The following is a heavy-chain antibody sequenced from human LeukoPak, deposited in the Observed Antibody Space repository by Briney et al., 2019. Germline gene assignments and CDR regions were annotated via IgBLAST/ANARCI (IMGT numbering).Heavy chain of an antibody. D-gene: IGHD2-21*02. J-gene: IGHJ4*02. V-gene: IGHV3-30*03. CDR3: ARDGLRRPPTPYCGGDCPLDY. CDR2: ISYDGSKK. Sequence: GGSLRLSCAASGFTFSNYGMHWVRQAPGKGLEWVAVISYDGSKKYYADSVKGRFTISRDNSKNTLYLQMNSLRVEDTAMYYCARDGLRRPPTPYCGGDCPLDYWGQGTLVSVSS. CDR1: GFTFSNYG.